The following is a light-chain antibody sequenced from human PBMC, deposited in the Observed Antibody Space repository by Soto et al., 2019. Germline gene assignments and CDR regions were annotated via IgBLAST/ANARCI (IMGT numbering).Light chain of an antibody. CDR1: QSISNR. V-gene: IGKV1-5*01. Sequence: TNTCRALQSISNRFDWYQQKPGQAPKVLIDDASSLESGVPSRLSGSGSGTEFTLTISSLQPHDSETYDCDKHTNTNNPWMFGHATKVDIK. CDR2: DAS. CDR3: DKHTNTNNPWM. J-gene: IGKJ1*01.